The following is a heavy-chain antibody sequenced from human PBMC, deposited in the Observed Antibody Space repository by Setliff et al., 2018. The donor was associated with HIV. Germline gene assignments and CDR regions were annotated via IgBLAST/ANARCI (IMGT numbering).Heavy chain of an antibody. V-gene: IGHV1-18*01. J-gene: IGHJ4*02. CDR3: ARVRGSSYFGTFDY. Sequence: ASVKVSCKTSGGTFTTYSVSWVRQAPGQGLEWMGWISTYNGNTSYAQKFRGRVTMTRDTPTNTAYMELRRLRSDDTAVYYCARVRGSSYFGTFDYWGQGALVTVSS. D-gene: IGHD1-26*01. CDR2: ISTYNGNT. CDR1: GGTFTTYS.